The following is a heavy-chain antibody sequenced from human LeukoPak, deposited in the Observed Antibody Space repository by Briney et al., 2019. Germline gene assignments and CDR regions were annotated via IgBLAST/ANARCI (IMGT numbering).Heavy chain of an antibody. CDR2: ISSNGGST. D-gene: IGHD3-9*01. Sequence: GGSMRLACSASGFTFSSYAMHWVRQAPGKGLEYVSSISSNGGSTYYADFGKGRFTTSRDTSKKTLYLQMSSLRAEHTAVYYCVGPGLRYLDWLSPFDYWGQGTLVTVSS. CDR3: VGPGLRYLDWLSPFDY. V-gene: IGHV3-64D*06. J-gene: IGHJ4*02. CDR1: GFTFSSYA.